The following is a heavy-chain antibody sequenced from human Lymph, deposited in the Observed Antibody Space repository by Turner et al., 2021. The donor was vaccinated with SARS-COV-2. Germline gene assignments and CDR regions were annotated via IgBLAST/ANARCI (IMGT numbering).Heavy chain of an antibody. D-gene: IGHD1-26*01. J-gene: IGHJ3*02. CDR3: ARHPRFYSGSDAGAFDI. CDR1: GGSISSSSYY. V-gene: IGHV4-39*01. Sequence: QVELQESGSGMVKPSETLSLTRTVAGGSISSSSYYWGRIRQPPWKGLEWIGDMEYGGSTYYSWAIKNRVTTAVDTSKNQFSLKMSSVTAAETTVYDCARHPRFYSGSDAGAFDIWGQGTMVTVSS. CDR2: MEYGGST.